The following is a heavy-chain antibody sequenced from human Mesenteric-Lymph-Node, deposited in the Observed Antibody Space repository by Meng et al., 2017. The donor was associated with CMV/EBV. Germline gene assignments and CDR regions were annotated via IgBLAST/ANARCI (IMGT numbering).Heavy chain of an antibody. J-gene: IGHJ5*02. CDR3: ARGEYCSGGSCYSGANWFDP. CDR2: IYHSGGT. Sequence: SETLSLTCTVSDYSISSGYYWGWIRQPPGKGLEWIGSIYHSGGTYYNPSLKSRVTISVDTSKNQFSLKLSSVTAADTAVYYCARGEYCSGGSCYSGANWFDPWGQGTLVTVSS. D-gene: IGHD2-15*01. CDR1: DYSISSGYY. V-gene: IGHV4-38-2*02.